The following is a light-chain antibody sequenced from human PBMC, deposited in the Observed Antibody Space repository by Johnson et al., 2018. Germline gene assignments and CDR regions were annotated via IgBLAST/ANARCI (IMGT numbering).Light chain of an antibody. CDR3: GTWDSSLSAGNV. CDR1: SSNIGNNY. J-gene: IGLJ1*01. V-gene: IGLV1-51*02. Sequence: QSVLTQPPSVSAAPGQKVTISCSGSSSNIGNNYVSWYQQLPGTAPKLLIYENNKRPSGIPDRFSGSKAGTSATLGITGLQTGDEAEHYCGTWDSSLSAGNVFGTGTKVTVL. CDR2: ENN.